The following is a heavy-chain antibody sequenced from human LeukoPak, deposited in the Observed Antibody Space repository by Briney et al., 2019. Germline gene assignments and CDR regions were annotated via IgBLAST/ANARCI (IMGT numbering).Heavy chain of an antibody. V-gene: IGHV3-21*01. CDR2: ISSSSSYI. Sequence: PGGSLRLSCAASGFTFSSYSMNWVRQAPGKGLEWVSSISSSSSYIYYADSVRGRFTISRDNAKNSLYLQMNSLRAEDTAVYYCARDRGYDSSGYLDYWGQGTLVTVSS. D-gene: IGHD3-22*01. J-gene: IGHJ4*02. CDR3: ARDRGYDSSGYLDY. CDR1: GFTFSSYS.